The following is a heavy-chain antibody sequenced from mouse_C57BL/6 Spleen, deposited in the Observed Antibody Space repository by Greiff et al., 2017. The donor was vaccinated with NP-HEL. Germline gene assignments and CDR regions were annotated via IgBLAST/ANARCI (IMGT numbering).Heavy chain of an antibody. Sequence: VQLKQSGPELVKPGASVKISCKASGYSFTGYYMNWVKQSPEKSLEWIGEINPSTGGTTYNQKFKAKATLTVDKSSSTAYMQLKSLTSEDSAVYYCARSLITTVVAPFDYWGQGTTLTVSS. V-gene: IGHV1-42*01. D-gene: IGHD1-1*01. CDR1: GYSFTGYY. CDR2: INPSTGGT. CDR3: ARSLITTVVAPFDY. J-gene: IGHJ2*01.